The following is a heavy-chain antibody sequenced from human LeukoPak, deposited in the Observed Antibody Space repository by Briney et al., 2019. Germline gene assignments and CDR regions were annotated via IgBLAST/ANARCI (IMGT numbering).Heavy chain of an antibody. J-gene: IGHJ4*02. CDR3: ARDRTRTGYSSGWYHDY. D-gene: IGHD6-19*01. CDR2: INPNSGGT. Sequence: GASVKVSCKASGYTFTGYYMHWVRQAPGRGLEWMGWINPNSGGTNYAQKFQGRVTTTRDTSISTAYMELSRLRSDDTAVYYCARDRTRTGYSSGWYHDYWGQGTLVTVSS. V-gene: IGHV1-2*02. CDR1: GYTFTGYY.